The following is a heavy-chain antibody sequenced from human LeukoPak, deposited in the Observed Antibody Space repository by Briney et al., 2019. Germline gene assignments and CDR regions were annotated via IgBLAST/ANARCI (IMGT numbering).Heavy chain of an antibody. Sequence: ASVKVSCKASGYSFTGYYIHWVRQAPGQGLEWMGWINPNSGGTNNAQRFQGRVTMTRETSISTAYMELRRLISDDTAVYYCARHSSDWEFDYWGQGTLVTVSS. D-gene: IGHD6-19*01. CDR2: INPNSGGT. CDR1: GYSFTGYY. CDR3: ARHSSDWEFDY. J-gene: IGHJ4*02. V-gene: IGHV1-2*02.